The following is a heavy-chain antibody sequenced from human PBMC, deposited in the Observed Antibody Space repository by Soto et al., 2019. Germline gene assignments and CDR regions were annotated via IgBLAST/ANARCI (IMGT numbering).Heavy chain of an antibody. D-gene: IGHD4-17*01. CDR3: ARGWRERGDYYFDY. CDR2: IGTAGDT. V-gene: IGHV3-13*01. CDR1: GFTFSSYD. J-gene: IGHJ4*02. Sequence: GGSLRLSCAASGFTFSSYDMHWVRQATGKGLEWVSAIGTAGDTYYPGSVKGRFTISRENAKNSLYLQMNSLRAGDTAVYYCARGWRERGDYYFDYWGQGTLVTVSS.